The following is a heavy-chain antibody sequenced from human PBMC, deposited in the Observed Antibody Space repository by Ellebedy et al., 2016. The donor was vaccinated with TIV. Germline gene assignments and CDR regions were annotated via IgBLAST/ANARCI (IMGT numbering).Heavy chain of an antibody. CDR3: ARDEDILTGYYDY. V-gene: IGHV1-18*01. Sequence: ASVKVSCXASGGTFSSYAISWVRQAPGQGLEWMGWISAYNGNTNYAQKLQGRVTMTTDTSTSTAYMELRSLRSDDTAVYYCARDEDILTGYYDYWGQGTLVTVSS. J-gene: IGHJ4*02. CDR1: GGTFSSYA. D-gene: IGHD3-9*01. CDR2: ISAYNGNT.